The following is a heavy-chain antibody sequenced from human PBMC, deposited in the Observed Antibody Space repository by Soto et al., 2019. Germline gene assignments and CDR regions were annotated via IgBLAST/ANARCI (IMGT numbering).Heavy chain of an antibody. J-gene: IGHJ6*02. V-gene: IGHV3-48*02. D-gene: IGHD2-8*01. Sequence: PGGSLRLSCAASGVTFGSYSMNWVRQAPGKGLEWVSYISSSSSTIYYADSVKGRFTISRDNAKNSLYLQMNSLRDEDTAVYYCARDSLYCTNGVCYHHYYAMDVWGQGTTVTVSS. CDR3: ARDSLYCTNGVCYHHYYAMDV. CDR1: GVTFGSYS. CDR2: ISSSSSTI.